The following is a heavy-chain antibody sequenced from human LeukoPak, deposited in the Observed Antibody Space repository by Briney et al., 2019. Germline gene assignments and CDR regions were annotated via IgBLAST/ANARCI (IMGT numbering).Heavy chain of an antibody. Sequence: PGGSLRLSCAASGYPFSSFSMSWVRQAPGKGLEWVSYISSTSSNIYYADSVQGRFTVSRDNVKNSLYLQMNSLRDDDTAVYYCARDLISGHYTFDYWGQGTLVTVSS. CDR2: ISSTSSNI. J-gene: IGHJ4*02. V-gene: IGHV3-48*02. CDR3: ARDLISGHYTFDY. D-gene: IGHD1-26*01. CDR1: GYPFSSFS.